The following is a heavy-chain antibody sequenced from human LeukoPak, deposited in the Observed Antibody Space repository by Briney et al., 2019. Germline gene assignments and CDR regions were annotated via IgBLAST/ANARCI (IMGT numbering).Heavy chain of an antibody. V-gene: IGHV1-46*01. CDR2: VNPNDGAR. CDR3: ARGLYYHDRSTYDDFDY. CDR1: GYPFSTYW. D-gene: IGHD3-22*01. J-gene: IGHJ4*02. Sequence: ASVKVSCKASGYPFSTYWLHWVRQAPGQGLEWMGFVNPNDGARIYAQKFQGRITMTRDTSTNTVFMELSSLRSEDTAVYYCARGLYYHDRSTYDDFDYWGQGTLVTVSS.